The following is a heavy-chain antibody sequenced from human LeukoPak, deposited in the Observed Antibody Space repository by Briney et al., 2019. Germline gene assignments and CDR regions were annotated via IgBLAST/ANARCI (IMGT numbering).Heavy chain of an antibody. CDR3: AGLIRPGWFDP. Sequence: SETLSLTCTVSGASISSSTDYWGWIRQPPGKGLEWIANIYYSGSTYYNPSLKSRATISVDTSKNQFSLKLSSVTAADTAVYYCAGLIRPGWFDPWGQGTLVTVSS. CDR1: GASISSSTDY. D-gene: IGHD1-14*01. V-gene: IGHV4-39*01. J-gene: IGHJ5*02. CDR2: IYYSGST.